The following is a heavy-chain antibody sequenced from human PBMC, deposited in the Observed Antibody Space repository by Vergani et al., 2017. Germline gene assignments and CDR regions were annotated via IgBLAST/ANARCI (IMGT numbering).Heavy chain of an antibody. CDR1: GFTFSNYG. CDR2: ISHDGNKK. V-gene: IGHV3-30*18. J-gene: IGHJ6*03. CDR3: AKEPLLKEDYYYYYMDV. Sequence: QVQLVESGGSVVQPGRSLRLYCAASGFTFSNYGLHWVRQAPGQGLEWVAVISHDGNKKYYVDSVKGRFTISRDNSKNPLYLYMNSLRADDTAVYYCAKEPLLKEDYYYYYMDVCGKGTTVTVSS.